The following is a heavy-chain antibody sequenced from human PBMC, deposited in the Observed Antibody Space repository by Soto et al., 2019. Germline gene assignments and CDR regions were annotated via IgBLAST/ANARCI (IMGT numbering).Heavy chain of an antibody. D-gene: IGHD5-12*01. V-gene: IGHV3-23*01. CDR3: AKDEGGYDYWYYFDY. CDR1: GFTFSSYA. J-gene: IGHJ4*02. Sequence: GGSLRLSCAASGFTFSSYAMSWVRQAPGKGLEWVSAISGSGGSTYYADSVKGRFTISRDNSKNTLYLQMNSLRAEDTAVYYCAKDEGGYDYWYYFDYWGQGTLVTVSS. CDR2: ISGSGGST.